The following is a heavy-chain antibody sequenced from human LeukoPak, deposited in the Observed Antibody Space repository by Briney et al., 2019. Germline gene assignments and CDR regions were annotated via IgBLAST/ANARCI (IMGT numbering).Heavy chain of an antibody. V-gene: IGHV3-30*04. CDR3: AKIRYSGSYSPIDAFDI. CDR1: GFTFSSYA. Sequence: PGGSLRLSCAASGFTFSSYAMHWVRQAPGKGLEWVAVISYGGRDIYYADSVKGRFTISRDNSKNTLYLQMNSLRAEDTAVYYCAKIRYSGSYSPIDAFDIWGQGTMVTVSS. CDR2: ISYGGRDI. D-gene: IGHD1-26*01. J-gene: IGHJ3*02.